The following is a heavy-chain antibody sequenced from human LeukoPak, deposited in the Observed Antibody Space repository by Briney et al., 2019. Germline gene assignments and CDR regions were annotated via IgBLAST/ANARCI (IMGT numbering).Heavy chain of an antibody. CDR2: ISYDGSNK. CDR3: AKDPGKFWSGHDY. CDR1: GFTFSSCG. Sequence: PGGSLRLSCAASGFTFSSCGMHWVRQAPGKGLEWVAVISYDGSNKYYADSVKGRFTISRDNSKNTLYLQMNSLGGEDTAVYYCAKDPGKFWSGHDYWGQGTLVTVSS. J-gene: IGHJ4*02. V-gene: IGHV3-30*18. D-gene: IGHD3-3*01.